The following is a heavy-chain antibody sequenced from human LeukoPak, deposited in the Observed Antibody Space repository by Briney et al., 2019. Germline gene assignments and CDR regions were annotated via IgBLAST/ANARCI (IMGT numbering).Heavy chain of an antibody. CDR2: ISAYNGNT. CDR1: GYTFTSYG. D-gene: IGHD3-22*01. Sequence: ASVKVSCKASGYTFTSYGISWVRQAPGQGLEWMGWISAYNGNTNYAQKLQGRVTMTTDTSTSTAYMELRSLRSGDTAVYYCAREGGYDSSGYYPSYFDYWGQGTLVTVSS. V-gene: IGHV1-18*01. CDR3: AREGGYDSSGYYPSYFDY. J-gene: IGHJ4*02.